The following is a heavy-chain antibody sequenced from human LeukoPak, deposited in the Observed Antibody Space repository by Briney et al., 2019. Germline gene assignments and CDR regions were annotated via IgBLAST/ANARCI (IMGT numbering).Heavy chain of an antibody. Sequence: PGGSLRLSCTASGFTFGDYAMSWVSQAPGKGLEWVGFIRSKAYGGTTEYAASVKGRFTISRDDSKSIAYLQMNSLKTEDTAVYYCTRDVGGYDRHWFDPWGQGTLVTVSS. J-gene: IGHJ5*02. D-gene: IGHD5-12*01. CDR1: GFTFGDYA. CDR2: IRSKAYGGTT. V-gene: IGHV3-49*04. CDR3: TRDVGGYDRHWFDP.